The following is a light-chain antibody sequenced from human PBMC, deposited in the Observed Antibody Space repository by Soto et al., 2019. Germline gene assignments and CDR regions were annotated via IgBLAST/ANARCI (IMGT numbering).Light chain of an antibody. J-gene: IGLJ1*01. CDR3: QSYDDSLSVHYV. CDR1: SSNIGSTYD. Sequence: QSVLTQPPPVSGAPGQRVTISCTGSSSNIGSTYDVQWYQQLPGTAPKLLIHGNTDRPSGVPDRFSGSKSGTSASLAITGLQADDEADYYCQSYDDSLSVHYVFGTGTKVTV. V-gene: IGLV1-40*01. CDR2: GNT.